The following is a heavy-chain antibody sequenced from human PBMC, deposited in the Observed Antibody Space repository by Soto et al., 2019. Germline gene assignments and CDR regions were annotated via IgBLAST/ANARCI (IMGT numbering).Heavy chain of an antibody. CDR2: ISAYNGNT. CDR1: GYTFTSYG. D-gene: IGHD2-15*01. Sequence: ASVKVSCKASGYTFTSYGISWVRQAPGQGLEWMGWISAYNGNTNYAHKLQGRVTMTTDTSTSTAYMELRSLRSDDTAVYYCARDGPHIVVVVAAQYNWFDPWGQGTLVTAPQ. CDR3: ARDGPHIVVVVAAQYNWFDP. V-gene: IGHV1-18*01. J-gene: IGHJ5*02.